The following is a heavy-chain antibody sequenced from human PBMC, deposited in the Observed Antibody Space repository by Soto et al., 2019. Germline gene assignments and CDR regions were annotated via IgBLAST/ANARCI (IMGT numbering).Heavy chain of an antibody. Sequence: EVQLVESGGGLVKPGGSLRLSCAASGFTFSSYSMTWVRQAPGKGLEWVSSISSSSSYIYYADSVKGRFTISRDNAKNSLYLQMNSLRAQDTVVYYCASLWREKWEPNTPRDYWGQGTLVTVSS. V-gene: IGHV3-21*01. CDR3: ASLWREKWEPNTPRDY. CDR2: ISSSSSYI. J-gene: IGHJ4*02. D-gene: IGHD1-26*01. CDR1: GFTFSSYS.